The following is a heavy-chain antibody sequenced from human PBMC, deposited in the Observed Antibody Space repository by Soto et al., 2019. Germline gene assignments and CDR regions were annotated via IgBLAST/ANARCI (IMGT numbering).Heavy chain of an antibody. Sequence: GGSLRLSCAASGFTFSSYSMNWVRQAPGKGLEWVSSISSSSSYIYYADSVKGRFTISRVNAKNSLYLQMNSLRAEDTAVYYCARDRGSYYDDAFDIWGQGTMVTVSS. J-gene: IGHJ3*02. V-gene: IGHV3-21*01. CDR3: ARDRGSYYDDAFDI. CDR2: ISSSSSYI. D-gene: IGHD1-26*01. CDR1: GFTFSSYS.